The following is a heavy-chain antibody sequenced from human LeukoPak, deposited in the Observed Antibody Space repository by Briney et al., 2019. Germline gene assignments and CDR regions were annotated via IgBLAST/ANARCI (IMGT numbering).Heavy chain of an antibody. J-gene: IGHJ3*02. V-gene: IGHV1-46*01. CDR2: INPSGDST. CDR1: GYTFTSYY. D-gene: IGHD5-18*01. Sequence: AASVKVSCKASGYTFTSYYMHWVRQAPGQGLEWMGIINPSGDSTSYAQKFQGRVTMTRDTSTSTVYMELSSLRSEDTAVYYCARGGGVDTAMVRGAFDIWGQGTMVTVSS. CDR3: ARGGGVDTAMVRGAFDI.